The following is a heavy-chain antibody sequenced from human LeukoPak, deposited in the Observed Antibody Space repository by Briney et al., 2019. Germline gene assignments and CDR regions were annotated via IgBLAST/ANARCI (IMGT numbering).Heavy chain of an antibody. D-gene: IGHD3-22*01. V-gene: IGHV3-23*01. Sequence: GGSLRLSCAASGFTFSSDAMSWVRQAPGKGLEWVSAISGSGGSTYYADSVKGRFTISRDNSKNTLYLQMNSLRAEDTAVYYCAKRVWLSYAFDIWGQGTMVTVSS. CDR1: GFTFSSDA. CDR2: ISGSGGST. J-gene: IGHJ3*02. CDR3: AKRVWLSYAFDI.